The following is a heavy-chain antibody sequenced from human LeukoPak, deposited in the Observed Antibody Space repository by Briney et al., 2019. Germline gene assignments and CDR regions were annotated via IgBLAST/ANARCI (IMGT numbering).Heavy chain of an antibody. J-gene: IGHJ4*02. V-gene: IGHV4-38-2*02. CDR2: VYYSGST. CDR3: SRESAGTTISH. CDR1: GFTFSDYY. Sequence: LRLSCAASGFTFSDYYMSWIRQPPGKGLEWIGSVYYSGSTYYNPSLKSRVTISADTSKNQFSLKLNSVTAADTAVYYCSRESAGTTISHWGQGTLVTVSS. D-gene: IGHD1-1*01.